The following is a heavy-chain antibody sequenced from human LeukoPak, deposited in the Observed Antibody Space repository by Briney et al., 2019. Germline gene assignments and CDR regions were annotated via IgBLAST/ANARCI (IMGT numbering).Heavy chain of an antibody. CDR2: IYYSGST. D-gene: IGHD2-2*01. CDR3: ARESGYCSSTSCYQSPRSGYYYMDV. V-gene: IGHV4-59*12. CDR1: GGSISSYY. J-gene: IGHJ6*03. Sequence: PSETLSLTCTVSGGSISSYYWSWIRQPPGKGLEWIGYIYYSGSTNYNPSLKSRVTISVDTSKNQFSLKLSSVTAADTAVYYCARESGYCSSTSCYQSPRSGYYYMDVWGKGTTVTVSS.